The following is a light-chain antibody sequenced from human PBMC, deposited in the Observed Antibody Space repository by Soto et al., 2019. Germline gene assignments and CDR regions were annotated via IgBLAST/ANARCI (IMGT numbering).Light chain of an antibody. V-gene: IGLV1-47*01. CDR1: SSNIGSKY. CDR3: AEWDAGVSGPA. CDR2: RNN. J-gene: IGLJ2*01. Sequence: QSVLTQPPSASGTPGQRVTISCSGSSSNIGSKYVYWYQQLPGTAPKLLMYRNNQRPSGVPDRFSGSKSGTSASLAISGLRSEDEADYYYAEWDAGVSGPAFGGGTKVTVL.